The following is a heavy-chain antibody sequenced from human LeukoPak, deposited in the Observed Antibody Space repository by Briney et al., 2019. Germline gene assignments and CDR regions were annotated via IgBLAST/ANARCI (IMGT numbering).Heavy chain of an antibody. Sequence: ASVKVSCKASGYTFTGYYMHWVRQAPGQGLEWMGWINPNSGGTNYAQKFQGRVTMTRDTSISTAYMDVRRLRSEDTAVDYCARGQWELLAHLDAWGQGTLVTVSS. CDR1: GYTFTGYY. V-gene: IGHV1-2*02. CDR2: INPNSGGT. J-gene: IGHJ5*02. CDR3: ARGQWELLAHLDA. D-gene: IGHD1-26*01.